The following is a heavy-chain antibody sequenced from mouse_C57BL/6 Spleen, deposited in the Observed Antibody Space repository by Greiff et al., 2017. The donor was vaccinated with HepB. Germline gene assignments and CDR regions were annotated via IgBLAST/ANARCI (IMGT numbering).Heavy chain of an antibody. Sequence: EVQLQESGAELVKPGASVKLSCTASGFNIKDYYMHWVKQRTEQGLEWIGRIDPEDGETKYAPKFQGKATITVVTSSNTAYLQLSSLTSEDTAVYYCARAEFITTVVADYWGQGTTLTVSS. V-gene: IGHV14-2*01. CDR2: IDPEDGET. CDR1: GFNIKDYY. D-gene: IGHD1-1*01. CDR3: ARAEFITTVVADY. J-gene: IGHJ2*01.